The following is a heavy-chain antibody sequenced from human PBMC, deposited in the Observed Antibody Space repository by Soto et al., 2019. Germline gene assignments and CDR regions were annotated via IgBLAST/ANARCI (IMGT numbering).Heavy chain of an antibody. Sequence: PGGSLRLSCAASGFTFSSYGMHCVRQAPGKGLEWVAVISYDGSNKYYADSVKGRFTISRDNSKNTLYLQMNSLRAEDTAVYYCAKDISEATVTFDYWGQGTLVTVSS. CDR3: AKDISEATVTFDY. CDR2: ISYDGSNK. CDR1: GFTFSSYG. J-gene: IGHJ4*02. D-gene: IGHD4-17*01. V-gene: IGHV3-30*18.